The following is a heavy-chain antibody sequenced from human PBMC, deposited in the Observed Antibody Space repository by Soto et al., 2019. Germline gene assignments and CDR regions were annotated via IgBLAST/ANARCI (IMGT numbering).Heavy chain of an antibody. D-gene: IGHD3-22*01. CDR2: IYPGDSYT. J-gene: IGHJ4*02. CDR1: GYSFTSYG. Sequence: PGESQRISCKGSGYSFTSYGSGWVRQMPGKGLEWMGIIYPGDSYTNYSPSFQGHVTISADKSISTAYLQWSSLKASDAAMYYCARPTDGYYDSSGYYSFGFWGQGTQVTVSS. CDR3: ARPTDGYYDSSGYYSFGF. V-gene: IGHV5-10-1*01.